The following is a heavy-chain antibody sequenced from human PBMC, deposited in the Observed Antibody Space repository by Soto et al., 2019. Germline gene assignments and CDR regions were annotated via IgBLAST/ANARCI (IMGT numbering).Heavy chain of an antibody. Sequence: SQTLSLTCAISGDSVSSNSAAWNWIRQSPSRGLEWLGRTYYRSKWYNDYAVSVKSRITINPDTSKNQFSLQLNSVNPEDPAVYYCARESGFGVVTKQYYYYYGMDVWGQGTTVTVSS. CDR3: ARESGFGVVTKQYYYYYGMDV. D-gene: IGHD3-3*01. CDR2: TYYRSKWYN. V-gene: IGHV6-1*01. CDR1: GDSVSSNSAA. J-gene: IGHJ6*02.